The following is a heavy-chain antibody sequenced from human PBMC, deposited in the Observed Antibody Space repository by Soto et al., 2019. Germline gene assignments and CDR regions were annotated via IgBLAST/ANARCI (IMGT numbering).Heavy chain of an antibody. V-gene: IGHV3-23*01. CDR2: ITDSGGST. CDR3: AKAATVVTLYYFDY. D-gene: IGHD4-17*01. J-gene: IGHJ4*02. CDR1: GFTFNNYG. Sequence: PGGSLRLSCAASGFTFNNYGMSWVRQAPGKGLEWVSAITDSGGSTDYADSVKVRFTISRDNSKNTVYLKMNSLRAEDTAVYYCAKAATVVTLYYFDYWGQGTLVTVSS.